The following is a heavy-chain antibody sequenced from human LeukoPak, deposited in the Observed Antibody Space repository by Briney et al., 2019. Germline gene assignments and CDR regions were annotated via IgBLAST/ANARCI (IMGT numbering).Heavy chain of an antibody. CDR2: INPNSGGT. J-gene: IGHJ4*02. Sequence: ASVKVSCKASGYTFTGYYMHWVRQAPGQGLEWMGWINPNSGGTNYAQKFQGRVTMTRDTSTSTAYMELSRLRSDDTAVYYCARVSLGYDYVWGSYQDWGQGTLVTVSS. V-gene: IGHV1-2*02. CDR3: ARVSLGYDYVWGSYQD. D-gene: IGHD3-16*02. CDR1: GYTFTGYY.